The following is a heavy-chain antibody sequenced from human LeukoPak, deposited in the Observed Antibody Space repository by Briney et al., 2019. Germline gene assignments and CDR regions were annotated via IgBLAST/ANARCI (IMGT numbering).Heavy chain of an antibody. CDR3: SRARYSVFFYYAMDV. J-gene: IGHJ6*02. Sequence: PSETPSLTRAVYGGSLSGYSWSWIRPPPGKGVEWSGEINHSGSTNYNPSLKSRVTMSVDTSKNQISLELSSVTAADTAVYYCSRARYSVFFYYAMDVWGQGTTVTVSS. D-gene: IGHD5-18*01. CDR1: GGSLSGYS. V-gene: IGHV4-34*01. CDR2: INHSGST.